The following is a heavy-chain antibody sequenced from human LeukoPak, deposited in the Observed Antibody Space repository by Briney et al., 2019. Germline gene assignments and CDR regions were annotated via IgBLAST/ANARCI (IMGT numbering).Heavy chain of an antibody. CDR3: ASQRRGGSSYYMDV. Sequence: SETLSLTCTVSGCFISSSSYYWGWIRQPPGKGLEWIGSIYYTGSTYYNSSLKSRVTISVDTSRNQFSLMLSSVTAADMAVYYCASQRRGGSSYYMDVWGKGTTVTVAS. CDR1: GCFISSSSYY. V-gene: IGHV4-39*01. CDR2: IYYTGST. J-gene: IGHJ6*03. D-gene: IGHD1-26*01.